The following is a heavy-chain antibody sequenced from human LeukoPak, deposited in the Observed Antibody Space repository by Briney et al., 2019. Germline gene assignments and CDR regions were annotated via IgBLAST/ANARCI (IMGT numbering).Heavy chain of an antibody. CDR2: IYYSGST. CDR1: GGSLSSGGYY. D-gene: IGHD5-12*01. Sequence: PSQTLSLTCTVSGGSLSSGGYYWGWLRQHPGRGLEWIGYIYYSGSTNYNPSLKSRVTISVDTSKNQFSLKLSSVTAADTAVYYCARWHLRRSDFDYWGQGTLVTGSS. CDR3: ARWHLRRSDFDY. V-gene: IGHV4-31*03. J-gene: IGHJ4*02.